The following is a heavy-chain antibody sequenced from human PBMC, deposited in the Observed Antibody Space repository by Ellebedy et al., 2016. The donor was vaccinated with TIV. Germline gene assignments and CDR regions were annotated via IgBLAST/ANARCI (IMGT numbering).Heavy chain of an antibody. V-gene: IGHV5-51*01. J-gene: IGHJ6*02. CDR2: IYPGDSDV. D-gene: IGHD3-10*01. Sequence: GESLKISXKASGYSFPNYWIAWVRQMPGKGLEWMGIIYPGDSDVRYSPSFQGQVTISAAKSISTAYLQWSSLKASDTAMYYCARGYYGSGSYVGYYYGMDVWGQGTTVTVSS. CDR1: GYSFPNYW. CDR3: ARGYYGSGSYVGYYYGMDV.